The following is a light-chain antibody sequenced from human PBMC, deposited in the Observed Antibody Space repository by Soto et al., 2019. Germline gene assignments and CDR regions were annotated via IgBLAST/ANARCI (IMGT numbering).Light chain of an antibody. J-gene: IGKJ1*01. Sequence: DIQMTQSPSSLSASVGDSVTITCRASQSISGWLAWYQQKPGEAPKVLIYDASSLESGVPSRFSGSGSGTEFPLTISSLQPDDFATYYCQHYDSYPWAFGQGTKVEIK. CDR2: DAS. CDR3: QHYDSYPWA. CDR1: QSISGW. V-gene: IGKV1-5*01.